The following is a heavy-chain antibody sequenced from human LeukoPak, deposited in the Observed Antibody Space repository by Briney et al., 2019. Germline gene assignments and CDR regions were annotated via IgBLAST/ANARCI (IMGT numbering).Heavy chain of an antibody. CDR3: ARGYDILTGYYFDY. CDR2: ISYDGSNK. Sequence: PGGSLRLSCAASGFTFSSYAMHWVRQAPGKGLEWVAVISYDGSNKYYADSVKGRFTISRDNSKNTLYLQMNSLRAEDTAVYYCARGYDILTGYYFDYWVQGTLVTVSS. J-gene: IGHJ4*02. D-gene: IGHD3-9*01. V-gene: IGHV3-30-3*01. CDR1: GFTFSSYA.